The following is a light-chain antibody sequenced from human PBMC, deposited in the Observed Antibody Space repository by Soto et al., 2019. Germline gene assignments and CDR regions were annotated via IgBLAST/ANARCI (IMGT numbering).Light chain of an antibody. CDR1: QSSSSW. Sequence: LMTLSQNPLSASLRDRATLSWRASQSSSSWLGWYQQKPGKAPKLLIYKASSLESRVPSRFSGSGSGTEFTLTISIQQEDDLATYCRHSDNRHWTFGQGTKVDVK. V-gene: IGKV1-5*03. CDR3: HSDNRHWT. J-gene: IGKJ1*01. CDR2: KAS.